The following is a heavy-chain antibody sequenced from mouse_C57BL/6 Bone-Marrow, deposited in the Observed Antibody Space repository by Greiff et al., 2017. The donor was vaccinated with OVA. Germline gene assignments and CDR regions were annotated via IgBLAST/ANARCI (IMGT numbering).Heavy chain of an antibody. Sequence: VQLQQPGAELVKPGASVKVSCKASGYTFTSYWMHWVKQRPGQGLEWIGRIHPSDSDTNYNQKFKGKATLTVDQSSSTAYMQLNSLTSEDSAVYYCAKNGYYLYWYFDVWGTGTTVTVSS. CDR3: AKNGYYLYWYFDV. CDR1: GYTFTSYW. J-gene: IGHJ1*03. V-gene: IGHV1-74*01. CDR2: IHPSDSDT. D-gene: IGHD2-3*01.